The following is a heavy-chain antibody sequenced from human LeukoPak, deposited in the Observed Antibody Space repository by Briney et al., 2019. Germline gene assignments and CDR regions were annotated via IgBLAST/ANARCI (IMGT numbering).Heavy chain of an antibody. CDR3: ARGGPPNPKNYYYFYGMDV. V-gene: IGHV1-69*01. D-gene: IGHD3-10*01. CDR2: IIPIFGTA. J-gene: IGHJ6*04. Sequence: ASLKVSCKASGGTFSSYAISWGRQAPGQGLEWMGGIIPIFGTANYAQKLQGRVTITADESTSTAYMELSRLRSEDTAVYYCARGGPPNPKNYYYFYGMDVWGKGTTVTVSS. CDR1: GGTFSSYA.